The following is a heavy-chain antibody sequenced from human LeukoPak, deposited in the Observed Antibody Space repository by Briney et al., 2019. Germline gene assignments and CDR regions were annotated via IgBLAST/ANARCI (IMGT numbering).Heavy chain of an antibody. V-gene: IGHV1-18*01. CDR1: GYTFTSYG. CDR2: ISAYSGNT. CDR3: ARDRAPYDYVWGSYPLPLV. D-gene: IGHD3-16*02. J-gene: IGHJ4*02. Sequence: ASVKVSCKVSGYTFTSYGISWVRQAPGQGLEWIGWISAYSGNTNYAQKLQGRVTMTTDTSTSTAYMELRSLRSDDTAVYYCARDRAPYDYVWGSYPLPLVWGQGTLVTVSS.